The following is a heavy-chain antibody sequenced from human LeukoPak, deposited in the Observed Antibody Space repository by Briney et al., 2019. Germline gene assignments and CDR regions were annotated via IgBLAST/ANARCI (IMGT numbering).Heavy chain of an antibody. CDR1: GFTFSSYW. V-gene: IGHV3-21*01. CDR3: ARGTEMATVGSWFDP. Sequence: GGSLRLSCAASGFTFSSYWMSWVRQAPGKGLEWVSSISDSTSYIYYADSLKGRFTISRDNAKNSLYLQMNSLRAEDTAVYYCARGTEMATVGSWFDPWGQGTLVTVSS. CDR2: ISDSTSYI. D-gene: IGHD5-24*01. J-gene: IGHJ5*02.